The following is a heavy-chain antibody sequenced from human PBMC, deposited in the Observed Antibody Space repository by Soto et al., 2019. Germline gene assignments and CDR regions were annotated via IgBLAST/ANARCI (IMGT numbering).Heavy chain of an antibody. CDR1: GGSISSISYY. CDR2: IYYSGST. J-gene: IGHJ6*02. CDR3: ARLNCGGDCYYASGVPRFYYYGMDV. V-gene: IGHV4-39*01. Sequence: SDTLSLTCTISGGSISSISYYWGWILQPAGNGLGGFGSIYYSGSTYYNPSLRSRVTISVDTSKNQFSLKLSSVTAADTAVYYCARLNCGGDCYYASGVPRFYYYGMDVWGQGTTVT. D-gene: IGHD2-21*02.